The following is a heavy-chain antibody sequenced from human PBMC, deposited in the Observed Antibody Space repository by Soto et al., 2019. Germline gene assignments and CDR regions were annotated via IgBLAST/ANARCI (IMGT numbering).Heavy chain of an antibody. CDR1: GGSFSGYY. V-gene: IGHV4-34*01. CDR2: INHSGST. CDR3: ARSEATVLDY. D-gene: IGHD4-17*01. Sequence: SETLSLTCAVYGGSFSGYYWSWIRQPPWKGLEWIGEINHSGSTNYNPSLKSRVTISVDTSKNQFSLKLSSVTAADTAVYYCARSEATVLDYWGQGTLVTVSS. J-gene: IGHJ4*02.